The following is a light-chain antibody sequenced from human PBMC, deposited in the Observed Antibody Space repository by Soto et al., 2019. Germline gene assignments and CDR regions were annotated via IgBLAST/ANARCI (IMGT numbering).Light chain of an antibody. CDR3: MSYAGMYTDV. Sequence: QSALTQPPSASGSPGPSVTISCTGTSSDVGGYNYLSWYQHRPGKAPQLIIYEVTKRPSGVPNRFFGSKSGNTASLTVSGRQADDEADYFCMSYAGMYTDVFGTGTKLTVL. CDR1: SSDVGGYNY. CDR2: EVT. V-gene: IGLV2-8*01. J-gene: IGLJ1*01.